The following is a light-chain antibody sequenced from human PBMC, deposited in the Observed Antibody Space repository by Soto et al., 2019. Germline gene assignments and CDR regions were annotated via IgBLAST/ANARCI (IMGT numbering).Light chain of an antibody. CDR1: QSINGW. CDR3: QQYKSYFRT. J-gene: IGKJ1*01. V-gene: IGKV1-5*03. CDR2: KAS. Sequence: DIQLTQSPSTLSASVGDRVTITCRASQSINGWLAWYQQEPGQAPNLLIYKASTLESGVPSRFSGSGSETEFTLTISSLLPDDFATYFCQQYKSYFRTFGQGTKVDIK.